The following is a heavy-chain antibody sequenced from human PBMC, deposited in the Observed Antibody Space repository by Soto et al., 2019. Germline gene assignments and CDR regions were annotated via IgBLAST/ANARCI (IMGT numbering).Heavy chain of an antibody. D-gene: IGHD4-17*01. J-gene: IGHJ3*02. CDR2: ISAYNGNT. Sequence: ASVKVSCKASGYTFTSYGISWVRQAPGQGLEWMGWISAYNGNTNYAQKLQGRVTMTTDTSTSTAYMELRSLRSDDTAVYSCARDMTTVSTGHDAFDIWGQGTMVTVSS. CDR3: ARDMTTVSTGHDAFDI. CDR1: GYTFTSYG. V-gene: IGHV1-18*01.